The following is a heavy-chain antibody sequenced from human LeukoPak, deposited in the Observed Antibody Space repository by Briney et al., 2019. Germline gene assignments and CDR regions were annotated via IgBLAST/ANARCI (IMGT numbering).Heavy chain of an antibody. V-gene: IGHV3-53*01. J-gene: IGHJ4*02. CDR2: IYSGGLT. CDR3: ARAQYSGRYWGDFDN. CDR1: GFTVSTNY. D-gene: IGHD1-26*01. Sequence: GGSLRLSCAASGFTVSTNYMSWVRQAPGKGLEWVSLIYSGGLTYYADSVKGRFTISRDNSKNTLYLQMNSLRAEDEAVYYCARAQYSGRYWGDFDNWGQGTLVTVSS.